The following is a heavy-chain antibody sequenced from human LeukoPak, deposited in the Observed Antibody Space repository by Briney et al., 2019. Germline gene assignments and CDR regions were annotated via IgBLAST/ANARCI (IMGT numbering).Heavy chain of an antibody. D-gene: IGHD2-21*02. V-gene: IGHV4-31*11. CDR3: ARDVVVTSSPDAFDI. CDR1: GDSFTIGGYF. Sequence: SETLALTCAVSGDSFTIGGYFCTWSRQHPGKGLELIGCSSKSGTTSYNASLKSRVSISLATSNNHFSLRLGSVTAADTAVYFCARDVVVTSSPDAFDIWGQGTMVTVSS. J-gene: IGHJ3*02. CDR2: SSKSGTT.